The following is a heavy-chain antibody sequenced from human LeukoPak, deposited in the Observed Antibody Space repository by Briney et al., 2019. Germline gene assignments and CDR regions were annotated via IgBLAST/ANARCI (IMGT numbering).Heavy chain of an antibody. D-gene: IGHD2-15*01. CDR3: ARGDSAGYYYMDV. Sequence: GGSLRLSCAASGFTFRDYYMSGVREAPGRGLECVSYISSSGSTIYYADSAKGRFTISRDNAKNSLYLQMNSLRAEDTAVYYCARGDSAGYYYMDVWGKGTTVTVSS. CDR1: GFTFRDYY. V-gene: IGHV3-11*01. CDR2: ISSSGSTI. J-gene: IGHJ6*03.